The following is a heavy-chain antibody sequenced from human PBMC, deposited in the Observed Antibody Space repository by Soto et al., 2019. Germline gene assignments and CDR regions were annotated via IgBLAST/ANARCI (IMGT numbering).Heavy chain of an antibody. V-gene: IGHV3-23*01. CDR1: GFTFSSYA. J-gene: IGHJ5*02. D-gene: IGHD5-18*01. Sequence: GGSLRLSCAASGFTFSSYAMSWVRQAPGKGLEWVSAISGSGGSTYYADSVKGRFTISRDNSKNTLYLQMNSLRAEDTAVYYCAKDKVGAAMARPSYNWFDPWGQGTLVTVSS. CDR3: AKDKVGAAMARPSYNWFDP. CDR2: ISGSGGST.